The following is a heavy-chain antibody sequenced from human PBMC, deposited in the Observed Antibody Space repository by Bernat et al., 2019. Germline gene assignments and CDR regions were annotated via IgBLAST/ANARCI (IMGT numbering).Heavy chain of an antibody. D-gene: IGHD3-10*01. CDR1: GFTFSSYG. CDR2: IWYDGSNK. V-gene: IGHV3-33*01. Sequence: QVQLVESGGGVVQPGRSLILSCAASGFTFSSYGMHWVRQAPGQGLEWVAVIWYDGSNKHYADSVNDRFPISRDNSKNAMYLQMNSQRAEDTDVYYCAREREGLWFGTFDYGGQGTLVTVS. CDR3: AREREGLWFGTFDY. J-gene: IGHJ4*01.